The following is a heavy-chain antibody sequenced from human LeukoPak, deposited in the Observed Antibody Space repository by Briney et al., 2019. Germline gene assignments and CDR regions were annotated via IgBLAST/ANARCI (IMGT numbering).Heavy chain of an antibody. CDR2: INPHSGGT. D-gene: IGHD2-2*01. V-gene: IGHV1-2*02. Sequence: ASVKVSCKASGYTFTAYYMHWVRQAPGQGLEWMGWINPHSGGTNFAQKFQGRVTMTRDTSITTAHMELSRLTSDDTAMYYCAKEIPCSSSSCLDYWGQGTLVTVSS. CDR3: AKEIPCSSSSCLDY. CDR1: GYTFTAYY. J-gene: IGHJ4*02.